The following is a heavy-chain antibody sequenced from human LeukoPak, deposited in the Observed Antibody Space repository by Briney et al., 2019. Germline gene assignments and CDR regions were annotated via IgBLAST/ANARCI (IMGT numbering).Heavy chain of an antibody. CDR1: GFTFSSYS. D-gene: IGHD6-6*01. CDR2: ISSSSSYI. V-gene: IGHV3-21*01. CDR3: ATRRIAAYYYYGMDV. J-gene: IGHJ6*02. Sequence: GGSLRLSCAASGFTFSSYSMNWVRQAPGKGLEWVSSISSSSSYIYYADSVKGRFTISRDNAKHSLYLQMNSLRAEDTAVYYCATRRIAAYYYYGMDVWGQGTTVTVSS.